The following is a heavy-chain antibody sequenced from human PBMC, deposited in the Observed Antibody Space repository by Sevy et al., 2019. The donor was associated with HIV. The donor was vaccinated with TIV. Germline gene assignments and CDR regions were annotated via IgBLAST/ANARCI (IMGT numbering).Heavy chain of an antibody. D-gene: IGHD3-3*01. CDR3: ARDLTIFGVVIYYYYGMDV. CDR1: GFTFSSYG. CDR2: IWYDGSNK. J-gene: IGHJ6*02. Sequence: RGSLRLSCAASGFTFSSYGMHWVRQAPGKGLEWVAVIWYDGSNKYYADSVKGRFTISRDNSKNTLYLQMNSLRAEDTVVYYCARDLTIFGVVIYYYYGMDVWGQGTTVTVSS. V-gene: IGHV3-33*01.